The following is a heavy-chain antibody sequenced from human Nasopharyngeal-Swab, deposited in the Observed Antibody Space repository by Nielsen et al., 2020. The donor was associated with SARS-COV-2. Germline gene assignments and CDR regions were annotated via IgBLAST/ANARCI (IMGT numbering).Heavy chain of an antibody. J-gene: IGHJ4*02. CDR2: ISYDGSNK. CDR1: GFTFSSYS. Sequence: RGSLRLSCAASGFTFSSYSIHWVRQAPGKGLEWVAVISYDGSNKYYTDSVKGRFTISRDNSKNTLYLQMNSLRAEDTAVYYCARVAPVAGTGFDYWGQGTLVTVSS. V-gene: IGHV3-30*04. CDR3: ARVAPVAGTGFDY. D-gene: IGHD6-19*01.